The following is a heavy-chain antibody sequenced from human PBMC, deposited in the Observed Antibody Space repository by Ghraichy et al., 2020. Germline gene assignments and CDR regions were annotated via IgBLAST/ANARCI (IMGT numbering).Heavy chain of an antibody. CDR1: GFTFSSYW. D-gene: IGHD3-16*01. J-gene: IGHJ6*02. V-gene: IGHV3-7*01. Sequence: GGSLRLSCAASGFTFSSYWMSWVRQTPGKGLEWVANIKQDGSEKYYVDSVKGRFTISRDNAKNSLYLQMNSLRAEDTAVFYCARDGGPYYYYGMDVWGQGTTATVSS. CDR2: IKQDGSEK. CDR3: ARDGGPYYYYGMDV.